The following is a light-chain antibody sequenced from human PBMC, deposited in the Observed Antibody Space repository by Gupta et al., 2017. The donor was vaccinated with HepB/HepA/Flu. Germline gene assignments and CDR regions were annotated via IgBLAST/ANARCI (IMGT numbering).Light chain of an antibody. CDR1: QSVLYSSNNKNY. Sequence: IVLTQSPDSLAVSLGGRATINCKSSQSVLYSSNNKNYLAWYQQKPGQPPKLLIYWASTRESGVPDRFSGSGSGKDFTLTISSLQAEDVAVYYCQQYYSTPYTFGQGTKLEIK. J-gene: IGKJ2*01. CDR3: QQYYSTPYT. CDR2: WAS. V-gene: IGKV4-1*01.